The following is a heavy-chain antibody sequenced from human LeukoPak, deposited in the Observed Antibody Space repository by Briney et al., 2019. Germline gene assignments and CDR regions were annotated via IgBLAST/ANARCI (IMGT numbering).Heavy chain of an antibody. CDR3: ARPLKTYYYDSSGYSLDY. V-gene: IGHV1-2*02. CDR1: GYTFTGYY. CDR2: INPNSGGT. Sequence: ASVKVSCKASGYTFTGYYMHWVRQAPGQGLEWMGWINPNSGGTNYAQKFQGRVTMTRDTSISTAYMELSRLRADDTAVYYCARPLKTYYYDSSGYSLDYWGQGTLVTVSS. D-gene: IGHD3-22*01. J-gene: IGHJ4*02.